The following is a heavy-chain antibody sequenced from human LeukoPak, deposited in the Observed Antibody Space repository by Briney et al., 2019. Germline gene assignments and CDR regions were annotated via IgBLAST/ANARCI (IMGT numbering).Heavy chain of an antibody. CDR3: ARGGDWNPYFDY. J-gene: IGHJ4*02. Sequence: PSETLSLTCAVYGGSFSGYYWSWIRQPPGKGLEWIGEINHSGSTNYNPSLKSRVTISVDTSKNQFSLKLSSVTAADTAVYYCARGGDWNPYFDYWGQGTLVTVSS. CDR2: INHSGST. CDR1: GGSFSGYY. D-gene: IGHD1-1*01. V-gene: IGHV4-34*01.